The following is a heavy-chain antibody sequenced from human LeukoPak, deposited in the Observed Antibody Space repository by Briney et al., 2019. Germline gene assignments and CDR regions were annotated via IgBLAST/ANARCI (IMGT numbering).Heavy chain of an antibody. CDR3: ASATGDNDAFDI. J-gene: IGHJ3*02. D-gene: IGHD7-27*01. CDR1: GCTISSYV. Sequence: GGSLTLSCAASGCTISSYVMHWVRQPPAKGLEWVAVIWNDGSNKYFADSVKDRLTTSRDSSKNTLYLQMNSLRAEDTAVYFCASATGDNDAFDIWGEGAMVTVSS. V-gene: IGHV3-33*01. CDR2: IWNDGSNK.